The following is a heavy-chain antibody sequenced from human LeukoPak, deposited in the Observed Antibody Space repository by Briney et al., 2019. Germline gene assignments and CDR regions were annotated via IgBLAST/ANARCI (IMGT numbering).Heavy chain of an antibody. Sequence: SETLSLTCTVSGGSISSGDYYWSWIRQPPGKGLEWIGYIYYSGSTYYNPSLKSRVTISVDTSKNQFSLKLSSVTAADTAVYYCARKAVAGTNFDYWGQGTLVTVSS. V-gene: IGHV4-30-4*01. D-gene: IGHD6-19*01. J-gene: IGHJ4*02. CDR3: ARKAVAGTNFDY. CDR1: GGSISSGDYY. CDR2: IYYSGST.